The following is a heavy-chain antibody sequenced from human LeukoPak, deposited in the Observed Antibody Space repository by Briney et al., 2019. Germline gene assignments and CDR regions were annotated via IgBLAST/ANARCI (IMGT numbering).Heavy chain of an antibody. Sequence: SETLSLTCFVSGGSISSYYWSWIRQPPGKGLEWIGYIYYSGSTNYNPSLKSRVTISVDASKNQFSLKLSSVTAADTAVYYCARHGAVAGIQPWGPPLDIDYWGQGTLVTVSS. V-gene: IGHV4-59*08. CDR2: IYYSGST. J-gene: IGHJ4*02. CDR3: ARHGAVAGIQPWGPPLDIDY. D-gene: IGHD6-19*01. CDR1: GGSISSYY.